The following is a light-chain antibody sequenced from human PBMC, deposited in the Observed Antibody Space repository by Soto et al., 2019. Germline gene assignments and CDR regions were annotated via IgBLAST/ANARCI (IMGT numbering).Light chain of an antibody. CDR1: QSVSRSY. Sequence: EIELTQSPGNLSLSPGEIATLSCRASQSVSRSYLAWYQQTPGQPPRLLIYGASSRATGIPDRFSGSGPGTDFTLTISRLEPEDFAVYYCQHPITSGQGTRLENK. CDR3: QHPIT. J-gene: IGKJ5*01. V-gene: IGKV3-20*01. CDR2: GAS.